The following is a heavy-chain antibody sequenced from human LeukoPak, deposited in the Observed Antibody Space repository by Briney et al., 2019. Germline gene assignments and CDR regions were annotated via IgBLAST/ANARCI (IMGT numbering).Heavy chain of an antibody. CDR3: ARRAQGYYDSSGYPDY. D-gene: IGHD3-22*01. CDR2: ISYDGSNK. V-gene: IGHV3-30*04. J-gene: IGHJ4*02. Sequence: PGRSLRLSCAASGFTFSSYAMHWVRQAPGKGLEWVAVISYDGSNKYYADSVKGRFTISRDNSKNTLYLQMNSLGAEDTAVYYCARRAQGYYDSSGYPDYWGQGTLVTVSS. CDR1: GFTFSSYA.